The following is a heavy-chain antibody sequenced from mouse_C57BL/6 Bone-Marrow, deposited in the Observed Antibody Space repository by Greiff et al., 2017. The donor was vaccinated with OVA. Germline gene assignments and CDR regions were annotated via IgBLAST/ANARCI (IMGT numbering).Heavy chain of an antibody. J-gene: IGHJ1*03. CDR1: GFNIKDDY. CDR2: IDPENGDT. V-gene: IGHV14-4*01. Sequence: EVKLMESGAELVRPGASVKLSCTASGFNIKDDYMHWVKQRPEQGLEWIGWIDPENGDTEYASKFQGKATITADTSSNRAYLQLSSLTSEDTAVYYCTTSSPYYGSSHWYFDVWGTGTTVTVSS. CDR3: TTSSPYYGSSHWYFDV. D-gene: IGHD1-1*01.